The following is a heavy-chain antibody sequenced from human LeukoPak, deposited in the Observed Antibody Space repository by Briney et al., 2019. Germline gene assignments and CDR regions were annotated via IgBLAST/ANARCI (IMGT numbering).Heavy chain of an antibody. D-gene: IGHD3-22*01. Sequence: SETLSLTCTVSGASLSSGSYYWSWIRQPAGKGLEWIGRIYPSGSTDYNPSLKSRVTISVDTSKNQFSLKLSSVTAADTAVYYCARDRYYYDSSGYYYLDYWGQGTLVTVSS. CDR3: ARDRYYYDSSGYYYLDY. CDR2: IYPSGST. V-gene: IGHV4-61*10. CDR1: GASLSSGSYY. J-gene: IGHJ4*02.